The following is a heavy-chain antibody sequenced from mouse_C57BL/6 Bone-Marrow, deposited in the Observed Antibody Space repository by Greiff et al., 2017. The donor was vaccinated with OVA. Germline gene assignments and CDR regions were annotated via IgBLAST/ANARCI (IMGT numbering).Heavy chain of an antibody. J-gene: IGHJ2*01. CDR1: GFTFSDYG. V-gene: IGHV5-17*01. Sequence: DVHLVESGGGLVKPGGSLKLSCAASGFTFSDYGMHWVRQAPEKGLEWVAYIGSGSSTIYYADTVKGRFTISRDNAKNTLFLQMTSLRSEDTAMYYCARSYYSNPYYFDYWGQGTTLTVSS. D-gene: IGHD2-5*01. CDR3: ARSYYSNPYYFDY. CDR2: IGSGSSTI.